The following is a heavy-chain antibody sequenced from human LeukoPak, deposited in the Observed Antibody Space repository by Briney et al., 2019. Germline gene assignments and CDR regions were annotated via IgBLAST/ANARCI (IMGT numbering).Heavy chain of an antibody. J-gene: IGHJ3*02. CDR1: GGTFSSYG. V-gene: IGHV1-69*17. CDR2: FIPIFGIP. D-gene: IGHD5-18*01. Sequence: SGRVSCKASGGTFSSYGISGGGQAPGQGREGRGGFIPIFGIPDYAQKFQGRVTITSDKSTSTPYMRVSSLRSEATPVNYFASPPPTRGYSYGYDAFDIWGQGTMVTVSS. CDR3: ASPPPTRGYSYGYDAFDI.